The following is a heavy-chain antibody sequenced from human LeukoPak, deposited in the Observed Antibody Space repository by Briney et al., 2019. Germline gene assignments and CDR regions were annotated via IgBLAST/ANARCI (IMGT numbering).Heavy chain of an antibody. Sequence: GGSLSLSCAASGFTFSSYSMNWVRQAPGKGLEWVSSISSSSSYIYYADSVKGRFTISRDNAKNSLYLQMNSLRAEDTAVYYCARGEITGTTRSPKNWGQGTLVTVSS. V-gene: IGHV3-21*01. CDR3: ARGEITGTTRSPKN. CDR1: GFTFSSYS. J-gene: IGHJ4*02. D-gene: IGHD1-7*01. CDR2: ISSSSSYI.